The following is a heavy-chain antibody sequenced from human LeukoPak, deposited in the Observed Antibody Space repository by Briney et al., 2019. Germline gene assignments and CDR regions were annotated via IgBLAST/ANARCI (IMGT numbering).Heavy chain of an antibody. CDR3: ARVNSVIYSSVGPTDP. J-gene: IGHJ5*02. CDR1: GGTFSGYA. Sequence: ASVKVSCKASGGTFSGYAISWVRQAPGQGLEWMGGIIPIFGTANYAQKFQGRVTITTDESTSTAYMELSSLRSEDTAVYYCARVNSVIYSSVGPTDPWGQGTLVTVSS. D-gene: IGHD6-19*01. V-gene: IGHV1-69*05. CDR2: IIPIFGTA.